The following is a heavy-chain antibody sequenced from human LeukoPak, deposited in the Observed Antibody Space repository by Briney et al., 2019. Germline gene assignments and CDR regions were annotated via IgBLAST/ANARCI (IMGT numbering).Heavy chain of an antibody. CDR3: ARDRGYSGYDGLDY. CDR2: ISYDGSNK. J-gene: IGHJ4*02. V-gene: IGHV3-30-3*01. Sequence: GGSLRLSCAASGFTFSNYAMHWVRQAPGKGLEWVAVISYDGSNKYNADSVKGRFTIFRDNSKNTLYLQMNSLRAEDTAVYYCARDRGYSGYDGLDYWGQGTLVTVSS. D-gene: IGHD5-12*01. CDR1: GFTFSNYA.